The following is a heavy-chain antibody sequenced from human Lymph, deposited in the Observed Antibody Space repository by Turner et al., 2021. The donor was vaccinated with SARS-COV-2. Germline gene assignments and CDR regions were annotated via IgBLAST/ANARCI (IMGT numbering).Heavy chain of an antibody. J-gene: IGHJ4*02. V-gene: IGHV3-21*01. CDR2: ISSSSSYI. CDR3: ARDIPTTADYFDY. Sequence: EVQLVESGGGLFKPGGSLSLSCAASGFTFSTYSMNWVRQAPGKGLEWISSISSSSSYIYYADSVKGRFTISRDDAKNSLYLQMNSLRAEDTAVYYCARDIPTTADYFDYWGQGTLVTVSS. D-gene: IGHD4-17*01. CDR1: GFTFSTYS.